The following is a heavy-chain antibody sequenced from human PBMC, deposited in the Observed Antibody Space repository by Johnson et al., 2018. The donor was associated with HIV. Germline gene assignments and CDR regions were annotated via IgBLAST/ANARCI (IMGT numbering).Heavy chain of an antibody. J-gene: IGHJ3*01. CDR2: ISYDGSNK. D-gene: IGHD5-24*01. CDR1: GFTFNSYA. V-gene: IGHV3-30-3*01. Sequence: QVQLVESGGGVVQPGRSLRLSCAASGFTFNSYAMHWVRQAPGRGLEWVAVISYDGSNKYYADSVKGRFTISRDNSKNTLFLQMSSLRAEDAAVYYCAKDIGDGYNRWGAFDFWGQGTMVTVSS. CDR3: AKDIGDGYNRWGAFDF.